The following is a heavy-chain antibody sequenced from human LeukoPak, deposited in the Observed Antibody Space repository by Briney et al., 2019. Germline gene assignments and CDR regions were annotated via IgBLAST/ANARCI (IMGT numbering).Heavy chain of an antibody. V-gene: IGHV3-33*01. CDR2: IWFDGSHK. Sequence: PGGSLRLPCAASGFTLSRYGMHWVRQAPAKGLEWVAGIWFDGSHKNYAESVQGRFTISRDNSKSTLYLQMSSLRAEDTAVYYCARDGGSGTNQAYFDLWGQGTLVTVSS. J-gene: IGHJ4*02. D-gene: IGHD3-10*01. CDR3: ARDGGSGTNQAYFDL. CDR1: GFTLSRYG.